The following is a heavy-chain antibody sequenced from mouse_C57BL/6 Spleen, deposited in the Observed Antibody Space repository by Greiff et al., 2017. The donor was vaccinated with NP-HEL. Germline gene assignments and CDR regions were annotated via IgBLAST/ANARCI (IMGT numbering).Heavy chain of an antibody. D-gene: IGHD1-1*01. CDR1: GFNIKDDY. CDR3: TNPHYDGSSHGGFDY. V-gene: IGHV14-4*01. Sequence: EVQLQQSGAELVRPGASVKLSCTASGFNIKDDYMHWVKQRPEQGLEWIGWIDPENGDTEYASKFQGKATITADTSSNTAYLQLSSLTSEDTAVCYCTNPHYDGSSHGGFDYWGQGTTLTVAS. J-gene: IGHJ2*01. CDR2: IDPENGDT.